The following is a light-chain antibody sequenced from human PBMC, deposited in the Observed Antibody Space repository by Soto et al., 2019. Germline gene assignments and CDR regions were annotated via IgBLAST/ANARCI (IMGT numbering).Light chain of an antibody. CDR2: WAS. CDR1: QSVLYSSNNKNY. J-gene: IGKJ1*01. Sequence: DIVMTQSPDSLAVSLGERANINCKSSQSVLYSSNNKNYLAWYQQKPGQPPKLLIYWASTRESGVPDRFSGSGSGTDFTLTISSLQAEDVAVYYCQQYYSTLPTFGQGTKVDIK. V-gene: IGKV4-1*01. CDR3: QQYYSTLPT.